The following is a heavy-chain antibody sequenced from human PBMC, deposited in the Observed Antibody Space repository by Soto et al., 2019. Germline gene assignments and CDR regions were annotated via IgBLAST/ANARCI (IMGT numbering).Heavy chain of an antibody. Sequence: GESLKISCKGSRYTFNSFWIAWVRQMPGKGLEWMGIIWPGDSDTRYSPSFQGQVTISADKSINTTYLQWSSLKASDTAIYYCARQAAAGKYYYAMDVWGQGTTVTVSS. V-gene: IGHV5-51*01. J-gene: IGHJ6*02. CDR3: ARQAAAGKYYYAMDV. CDR2: IWPGDSDT. D-gene: IGHD6-13*01. CDR1: RYTFNSFW.